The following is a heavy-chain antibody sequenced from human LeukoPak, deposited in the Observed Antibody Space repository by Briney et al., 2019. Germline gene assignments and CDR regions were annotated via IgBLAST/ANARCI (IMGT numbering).Heavy chain of an antibody. CDR3: ATHSSGYYLDAFDI. J-gene: IGHJ3*02. D-gene: IGHD3-22*01. V-gene: IGHV5-51*01. Sequence: PGESLKISCKGSGFIFTTYWIGWVRQLPGKGLEWMGIIYPDDSDTRYSPSFQGQVTISADKSISTAYLQWSGLRASDTAMYYCATHSSGYYLDAFDIWGQGTMVTVSS. CDR1: GFIFTTYW. CDR2: IYPDDSDT.